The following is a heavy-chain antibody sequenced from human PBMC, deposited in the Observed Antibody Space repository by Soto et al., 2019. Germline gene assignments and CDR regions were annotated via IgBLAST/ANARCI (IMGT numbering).Heavy chain of an antibody. CDR3: VKDLGEYSSSVWFDP. D-gene: IGHD6-6*01. CDR1: GFTFSSYG. J-gene: IGHJ5*02. V-gene: IGHV3-30*18. CDR2: ISYDGSNK. Sequence: PGGSLRLSCAASGFTFSSYGMHWVRQAPGKGLEWVAVISYDGSNKYYADSVKGRFTISRDNSKNTLYLQMNSLRAEDTAVYYCVKDLGEYSSSVWFDPWGQGTLVTVSS.